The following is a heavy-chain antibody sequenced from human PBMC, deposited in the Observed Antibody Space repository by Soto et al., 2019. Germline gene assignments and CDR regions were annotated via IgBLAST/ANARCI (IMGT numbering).Heavy chain of an antibody. CDR2: IYYSGST. CDR3: ARGGDGYNFDYFDY. J-gene: IGHJ4*02. V-gene: IGHV4-59*01. Sequence: SGTLAITCTVSGGSISSYHWSWIRQPPGKGLEWIGYIYYSGSTNYNPSLKSRVTISVDTSKNQFSLKLSSVTAADTAVYYCARGGDGYNFDYFDYWGQGTLVTVSS. D-gene: IGHD5-12*01. CDR1: GGSISSYH.